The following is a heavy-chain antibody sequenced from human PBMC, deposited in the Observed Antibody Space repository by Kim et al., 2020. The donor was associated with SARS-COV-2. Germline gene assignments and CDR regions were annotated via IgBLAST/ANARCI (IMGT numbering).Heavy chain of an antibody. V-gene: IGHV3-21*01. CDR3: ARVGYGGYRDFEGYGMDV. D-gene: IGHD5-12*01. CDR2: ISSSSTYI. CDR1: GFSFSSYS. Sequence: GGSLRLSCAASGFSFSSYSMNWVRQAPGKGLEWVSSISSSSTYIYYADSVKVRFTISRDNATNSLYLQMNSLRAKDTAVYYCARVGYGGYRDFEGYGMDV. J-gene: IGHJ6*01.